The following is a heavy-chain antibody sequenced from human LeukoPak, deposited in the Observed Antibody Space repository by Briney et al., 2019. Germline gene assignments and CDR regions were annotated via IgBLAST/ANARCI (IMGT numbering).Heavy chain of an antibody. CDR1: GFTFSSYG. D-gene: IGHD3-9*01. Sequence: GSLRLSCAASGFTFSSYGMHWVRQAPGKGLEWVAFIRYDGSNKYYADSVKGRFTISRDNSKNTLYLQMNSLRAEDTAVYYCAKLYYDILTGYSVPDYWGQGTLVTVSS. CDR2: IRYDGSNK. V-gene: IGHV3-30*02. J-gene: IGHJ4*02. CDR3: AKLYYDILTGYSVPDY.